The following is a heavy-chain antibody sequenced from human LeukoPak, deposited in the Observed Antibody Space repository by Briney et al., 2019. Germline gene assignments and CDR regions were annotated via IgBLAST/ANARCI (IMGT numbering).Heavy chain of an antibody. J-gene: IGHJ4*02. D-gene: IGHD5-18*01. CDR2: IFHSGST. V-gene: IGHV4-4*02. CDR1: GGSISSGNW. CDR3: ARGGYSYVYGYFDY. Sequence: SGTLSLTCAVSGGSISSGNWWHWVRQPPGRGLEWIGEIFHSGSTNYNPSLKSRVSISVDKSKNQLSLKLSSVTAADTAVYYCARGGYSYVYGYFDYWGQGTLVTVSS.